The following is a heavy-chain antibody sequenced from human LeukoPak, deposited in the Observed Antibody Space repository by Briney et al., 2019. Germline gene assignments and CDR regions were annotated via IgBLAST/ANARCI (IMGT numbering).Heavy chain of an antibody. CDR1: RFIFRNYA. Sequence: GASLRLSCAASRFIFRNYAMSWVRQAPGKGLEWVAAITGSGDTTYYADSVKGRFTIYRDNSKNTLYVEMNTLRAEDTAVYYCAKWGDYDILTGYYVSDFWGQGTLVTVSS. CDR2: ITGSGDTT. J-gene: IGHJ1*01. CDR3: AKWGDYDILTGYYVSDF. V-gene: IGHV3-23*01. D-gene: IGHD3-9*01.